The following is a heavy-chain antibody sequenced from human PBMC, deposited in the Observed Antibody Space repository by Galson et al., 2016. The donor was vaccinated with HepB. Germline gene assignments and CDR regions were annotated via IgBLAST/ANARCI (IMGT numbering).Heavy chain of an antibody. Sequence: LRLSCAASGFTVSSNYMTWVRQSPGKGLEWVSVIYSGGSTYYADSVKGRFTISRDNSKNTLYLQMNSLRAEDTAVYYCARKSDSSTFGGDYWGQGTLVTVSS. CDR1: GFTVSSNY. J-gene: IGHJ4*02. CDR3: ARKSDSSTFGGDY. D-gene: IGHD6-13*01. V-gene: IGHV3-66*01. CDR2: IYSGGST.